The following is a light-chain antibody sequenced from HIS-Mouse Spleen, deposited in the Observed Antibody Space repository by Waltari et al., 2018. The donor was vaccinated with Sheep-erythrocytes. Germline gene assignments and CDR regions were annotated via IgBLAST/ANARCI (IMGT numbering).Light chain of an antibody. CDR3: CSYAGSSTV. Sequence: QSALTQPASVSGSPGQSITIPCTGTSSDVGSYNLVSWYQQHPGNAPKLMIYEGSKPPSGVCNRFSGSKAGNTASLTISGLQAEDEADYYCCSYAGSSTVFGGGTKLTVL. CDR2: EGS. CDR1: SSDVGSYNL. J-gene: IGLJ3*02. V-gene: IGLV2-23*01.